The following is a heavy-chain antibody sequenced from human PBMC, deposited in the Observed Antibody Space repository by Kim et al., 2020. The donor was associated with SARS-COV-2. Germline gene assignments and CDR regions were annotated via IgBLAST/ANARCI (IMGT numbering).Heavy chain of an antibody. CDR3: ARDGEGWKQLVFDGVYGMDV. Sequence: RFTISRDNSKNTLYLKMNSLRAEDTAVYYCARDGEGWKQLVFDGVYGMDVWGQGTTVTVSS. J-gene: IGHJ6*02. D-gene: IGHD6-13*01. V-gene: IGHV3-53*01.